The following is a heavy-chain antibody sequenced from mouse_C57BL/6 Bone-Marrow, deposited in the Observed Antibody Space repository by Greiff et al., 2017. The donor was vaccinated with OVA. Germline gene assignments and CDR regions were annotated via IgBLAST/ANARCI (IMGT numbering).Heavy chain of an antibody. Sequence: VQLQQSGAELVRPGASVKLSCTASGFNIKDDYMHWVKQRPEQGLEWIGWIDPENGDTEYASKFQGKATITADTSSNTAYLQLSSLTSEDTAVYYCTTSDGYYPARFAYWGQGTLVTVSA. CDR1: GFNIKDDY. CDR2: IDPENGDT. CDR3: TTSDGYYPARFAY. J-gene: IGHJ3*01. V-gene: IGHV14-4*01. D-gene: IGHD2-3*01.